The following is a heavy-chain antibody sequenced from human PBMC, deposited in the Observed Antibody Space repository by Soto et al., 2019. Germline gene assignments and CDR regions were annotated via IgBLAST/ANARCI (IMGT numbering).Heavy chain of an antibody. V-gene: IGHV4-4*07. D-gene: IGHD5-12*01. CDR3: ARDIVGTPGY. CDR1: GVSISSYY. J-gene: IGHJ4*02. CDR2: IYNRGST. Sequence: SETLSLTCTVSGVSISSYYWSWIRQPAGKGLEWIGRIYNRGSTNYIPSLKSRLTISMDTSKNQLSLRLTSVTAADTAVYYCARDIVGTPGYWGQGALVTVSS.